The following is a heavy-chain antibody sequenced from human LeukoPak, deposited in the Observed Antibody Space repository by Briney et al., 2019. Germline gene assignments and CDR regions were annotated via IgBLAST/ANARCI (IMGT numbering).Heavy chain of an antibody. CDR3: AKGDCTSTSCYGFYGMDV. CDR2: ISGGKI. J-gene: IGHJ6*02. V-gene: IGHV3-23*01. Sequence: GGSLRLSCAASGFTFSRYAVSWVRQAPGKGLEWVSIISGGKIYYADSVKGRFTISRDDSRNTLYLQMNSLRAEDTAIYYCAKGDCTSTSCYGFYGMDVWGQGTTVTVSS. D-gene: IGHD2-2*01. CDR1: GFTFSRYA.